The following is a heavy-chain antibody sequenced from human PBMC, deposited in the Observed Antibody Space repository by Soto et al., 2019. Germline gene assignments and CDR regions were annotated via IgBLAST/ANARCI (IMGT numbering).Heavy chain of an antibody. D-gene: IGHD5-18*01. Sequence: GESLKISCAASGFTFSSYGMHWVRQAPGKGLEWVAVIWYDGSNKYYADSVKGRFTISRDNSKNTLYLQMNSLRAEDTAVYYCAREYSGYSYGYSGTYYFDYWGQGTLVTVSS. CDR1: GFTFSSYG. V-gene: IGHV3-33*01. J-gene: IGHJ4*02. CDR2: IWYDGSNK. CDR3: AREYSGYSYGYSGTYYFDY.